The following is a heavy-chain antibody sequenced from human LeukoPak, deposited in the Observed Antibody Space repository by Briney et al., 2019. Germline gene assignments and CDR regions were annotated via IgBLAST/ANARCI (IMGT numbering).Heavy chain of an antibody. Sequence: SETLSLTCAVYGGSLSGYYWSWIRQPPGKGLEWIGEINHSGSTNYNPSLKSRVTISVDTSKNQFSLKLSSVTAADTAVYYCARGGYDFWYYYYMDVWGKGTTVTVSS. CDR2: INHSGST. V-gene: IGHV4-34*01. CDR3: ARGGYDFWYYYYMDV. J-gene: IGHJ6*03. CDR1: GGSLSGYY. D-gene: IGHD5-12*01.